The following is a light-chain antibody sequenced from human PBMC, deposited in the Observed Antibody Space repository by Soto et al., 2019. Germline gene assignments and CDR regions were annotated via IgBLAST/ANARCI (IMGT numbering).Light chain of an antibody. Sequence: QSVLTQPASVSGSPGQSITISCTGTSSDIGGYNYVSWYQRHPGKAPKLMIYDVSNRPSGVSNRFSGSKSGNTASLTISGLQAEDEADSYCSSYTSSSTEVFGTGTKVTVL. V-gene: IGLV2-14*03. CDR2: DVS. CDR3: SSYTSSSTEV. J-gene: IGLJ1*01. CDR1: SSDIGGYNY.